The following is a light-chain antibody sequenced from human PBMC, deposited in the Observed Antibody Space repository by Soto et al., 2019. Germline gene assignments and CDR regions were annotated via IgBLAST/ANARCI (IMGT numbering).Light chain of an antibody. CDR3: CSYTSTSARV. J-gene: IGLJ1*01. V-gene: IGLV2-14*01. Sequence: QSVLTQPASVSGSPGQSITISCTGTSSDVGDYNYVSWYQQHPGKVPKLMIFEVSNRPSGISNRFSGSKSGNTAPLTISGLQTDDEADYYCCSYTSTSARVFGTGTKVTVL. CDR1: SSDVGDYNY. CDR2: EVS.